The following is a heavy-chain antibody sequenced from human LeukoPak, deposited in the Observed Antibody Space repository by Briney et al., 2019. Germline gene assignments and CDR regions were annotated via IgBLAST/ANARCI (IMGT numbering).Heavy chain of an antibody. CDR2: ISSGSRYI. D-gene: IGHD2-15*01. CDR1: GFTFSAYS. J-gene: IGHJ5*02. CDR3: AKCSGGNCYHSDDH. V-gene: IGHV3-21*01. Sequence: NPGGSLRLSCAASGFTFSAYSMSWVRQAPGKGLEWVSSISSGSRYIYYADSVKGRFTISRDNAKDSLYLQMNSLRAEDTAVYYCAKCSGGNCYHSDDHWGQGTLVTVSP.